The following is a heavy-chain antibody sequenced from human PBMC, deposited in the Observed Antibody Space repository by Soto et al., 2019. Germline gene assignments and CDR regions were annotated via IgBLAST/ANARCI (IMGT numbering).Heavy chain of an antibody. D-gene: IGHD6-6*01. CDR3: ASEQSTAVGYGMDV. Sequence: QVQLVQSGAEVKKPGSSVWVSCKASGGTFSSYAISWVRQAPGQGLEWMGGIIPIFGTANYAQKIQGRVTIPEDGSTSTVYMVLSSLRSEDSAVYYCASEQSTAVGYGMDVWGQGTTVTVSS. CDR2: IIPIFGTA. CDR1: GGTFSSYA. J-gene: IGHJ6*01. V-gene: IGHV1-69*01.